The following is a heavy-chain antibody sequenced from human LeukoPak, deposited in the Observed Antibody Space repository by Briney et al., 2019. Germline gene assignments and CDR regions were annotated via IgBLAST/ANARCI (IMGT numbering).Heavy chain of an antibody. Sequence: GGSLRLSCAASGFTLSDYATSWVRQAPGKGLEWVSAISGSGGSTYYADSVKGRFTISRDNSKNTLYLQMNSLRAEDTAVYYCASQTYYYDSSGYWADYWGQGTLVTVSS. CDR2: ISGSGGST. J-gene: IGHJ4*02. CDR3: ASQTYYYDSSGYWADY. CDR1: GFTLSDYA. D-gene: IGHD3-22*01. V-gene: IGHV3-23*01.